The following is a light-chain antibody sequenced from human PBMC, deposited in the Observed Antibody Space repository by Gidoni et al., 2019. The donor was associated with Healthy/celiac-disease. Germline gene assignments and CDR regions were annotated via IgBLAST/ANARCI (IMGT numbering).Light chain of an antibody. CDR1: SSDVGGYNY. CDR3: SSYAGSNNRVV. Sequence: QSALTQPPSASGSPGQSVTISCTGTSSDVGGYNYVSWYQQHPGKAPELMIYEVSKRPPGVPDRFSGSKSGNTASLTVSGLQAEDEADYYCSSYAGSNNRVVFGGGTKLTVL. J-gene: IGLJ2*01. CDR2: EVS. V-gene: IGLV2-8*01.